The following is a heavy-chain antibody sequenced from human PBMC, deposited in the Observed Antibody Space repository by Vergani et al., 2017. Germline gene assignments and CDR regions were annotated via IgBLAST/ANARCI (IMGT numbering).Heavy chain of an antibody. D-gene: IGHD3-3*01. V-gene: IGHV3-23*04. CDR1: GFTFSSYA. Sequence: VQLVQSGAEVKKPGSSVKVSCKASGFTFSSYAMSWVRQAPGKGLEWVSAISGSGGSTYYADSVKGRFTISRDNSKNTLYLQMNSLRAEDTAVYYCAKGEMGGYDFWSGYMSGDYWGQGTLVTVSS. J-gene: IGHJ4*02. CDR3: AKGEMGGYDFWSGYMSGDY. CDR2: ISGSGGST.